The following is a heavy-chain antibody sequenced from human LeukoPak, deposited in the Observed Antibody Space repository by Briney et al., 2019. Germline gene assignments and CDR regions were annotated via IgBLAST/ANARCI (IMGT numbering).Heavy chain of an antibody. CDR3: ASYIAVPFDI. D-gene: IGHD6-19*01. CDR1: GGSISSTDYY. V-gene: IGHV4-4*07. CDR2: IYTSGST. J-gene: IGHJ3*02. Sequence: PSETLSLTCVVSGGSISSTDYYWSWIRQPAGKGLEWIGRIYTSGSTNYNPSLKSRVTMSVDTSKNQFSLKLSSVTAADTAVYYCASYIAVPFDIWGQGTMVTVSS.